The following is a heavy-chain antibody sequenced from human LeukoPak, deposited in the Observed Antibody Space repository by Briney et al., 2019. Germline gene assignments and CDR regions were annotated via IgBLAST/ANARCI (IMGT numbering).Heavy chain of an antibody. J-gene: IGHJ4*02. Sequence: GGSLRLSCAGSGFTFSSYGMSWVRQAPGKGLEWVSAIDGSGTNTLYADSVKGRFTISRDDSKNTAYLQMNSLRAEDTAIYYCAKRPARPKPFDCWGQGTLVTVSS. CDR2: IDGSGTNT. V-gene: IGHV3-23*01. CDR3: AKRPARPKPFDC. D-gene: IGHD1-14*01. CDR1: GFTFSSYG.